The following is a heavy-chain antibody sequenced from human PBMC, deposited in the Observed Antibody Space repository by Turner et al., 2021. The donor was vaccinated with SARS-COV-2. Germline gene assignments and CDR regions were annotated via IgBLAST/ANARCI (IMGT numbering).Heavy chain of an antibody. V-gene: IGHV4-39*01. CDR2: IYYSGST. CDR1: GGSISSSSYY. Sequence: QLQLQESGPGLVKPSETLSLTCTVSGGSISSSSYYWGWIRQPPGKGLEWIGSIYYSGSTYYNPSLKSRVTISVDTSKNQFSLKLSSVTAADTAVYYCARPLDNRGFHDAFDIWGQGTMVTVSS. D-gene: IGHD3-22*01. J-gene: IGHJ3*02. CDR3: ARPLDNRGFHDAFDI.